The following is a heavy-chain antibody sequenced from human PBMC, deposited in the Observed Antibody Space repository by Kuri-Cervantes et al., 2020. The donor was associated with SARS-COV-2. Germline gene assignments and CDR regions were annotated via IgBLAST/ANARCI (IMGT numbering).Heavy chain of an antibody. CDR3: AKCLAGQWLVPGYYYGMDV. V-gene: IGHV3-30*18. CDR2: ISYDGSNK. D-gene: IGHD6-19*01. Sequence: GGSLRFSCAASGFTFSSYGMHWVRQAPGKGLEWVAVISYDGSNKYYADSVKGRFTISRDNSKNTLYLQMNSLRAEDTAVYYCAKCLAGQWLVPGYYYGMDVWGQGTTVTVSS. J-gene: IGHJ6*02. CDR1: GFTFSSYG.